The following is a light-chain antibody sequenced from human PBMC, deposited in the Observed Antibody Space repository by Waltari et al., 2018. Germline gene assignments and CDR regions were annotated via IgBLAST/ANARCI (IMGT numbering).Light chain of an antibody. V-gene: IGKV1-39*01. CDR1: QSIASD. CDR3: QQSYSSSPYT. CDR2: AAS. J-gene: IGKJ2*01. Sequence: DIQMTQSPSSLSASVGDRVTITCRASQSIASDLNWYQHKPGKAPEVLIYAASKLQSGVTSRFSGSGSGTDFALTISSLQPEDFATYFCQQSYSSSPYTFGQGTKLDIK.